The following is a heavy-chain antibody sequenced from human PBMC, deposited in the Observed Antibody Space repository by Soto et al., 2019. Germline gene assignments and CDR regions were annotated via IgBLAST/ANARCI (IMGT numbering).Heavy chain of an antibody. CDR3: ARGFAGTTDAFDI. CDR1: GFTLSDHY. V-gene: IGHV3-72*01. CDR2: TRNKANSYTT. Sequence: EVQLVESGGGLVKPGGSLRLSCAASGFTLSDHYMDWVRQAPGKGLERVGRTRNKANSYTTEYAASVKGRFTISRDDSKKSLYLQMNSLKTEDTAVYYCARGFAGTTDAFDIWGQGTMVTVSS. D-gene: IGHD1-26*01. J-gene: IGHJ3*02.